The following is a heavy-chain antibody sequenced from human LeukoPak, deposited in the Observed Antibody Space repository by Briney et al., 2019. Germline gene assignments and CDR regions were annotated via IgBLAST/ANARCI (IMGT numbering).Heavy chain of an antibody. J-gene: IGHJ4*02. V-gene: IGHV3-23*01. CDR2: ISGSGVST. Sequence: PGGSLRLSCAASGFTFSNYAMSWVRQAPGKGLEWVSAISGSGVSTYYADSVKGRFTISRDNSKNTLYLQLNSLRAEDTAIYYCAKHLGYSSSHTDYWGQGTLVTVSS. CDR3: AKHLGYSSSHTDY. D-gene: IGHD6-13*01. CDR1: GFTFSNYA.